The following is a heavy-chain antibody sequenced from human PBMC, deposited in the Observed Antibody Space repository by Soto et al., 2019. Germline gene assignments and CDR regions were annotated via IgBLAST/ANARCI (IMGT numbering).Heavy chain of an antibody. CDR3: LREGGGGSAAFDI. Sequence: GGSLRLSCAASGFTVSSNYMSWVRQAPGKGLEWVSVIYSGGSTYYADSVKGRFTISRDKSKNTLYLQMHSLRAEDTAVYYCLREGGGGSAAFDIWGQGTMVTV. CDR2: IYSGGST. J-gene: IGHJ3*02. V-gene: IGHV3-53*01. CDR1: GFTVSSNY. D-gene: IGHD3-16*01.